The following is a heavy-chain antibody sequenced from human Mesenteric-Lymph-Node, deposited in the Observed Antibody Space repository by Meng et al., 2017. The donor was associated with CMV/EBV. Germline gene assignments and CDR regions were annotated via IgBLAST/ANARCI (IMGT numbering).Heavy chain of an antibody. CDR2: IYYSGST. CDR1: GGSVSSGSYY. CDR3: ARGLHDNDFWRGYSYGMDV. J-gene: IGHJ6*02. V-gene: IGHV4-61*01. Sequence: SETLSLTCTVSGGSVSSGSYYWSWIRQPPGKGLEWIGYIYYSGSTRYNPSLKSRVTISLDTSKNQFSLKLSSVTAADTAVFFCARGLHDNDFWRGYSYGMDVWGQGTTVTVSS. D-gene: IGHD3-3*01.